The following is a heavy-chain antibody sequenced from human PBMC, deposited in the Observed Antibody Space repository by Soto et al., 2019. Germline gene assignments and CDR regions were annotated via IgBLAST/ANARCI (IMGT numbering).Heavy chain of an antibody. D-gene: IGHD1-26*01. Sequence: GASVKVSCTASGYTLTSYGISWVRQAPGQGLEWMGWISAYNGDTNYAQKIQGRVTMTTDTSTSTAYMELRSLRSYDTAVYYCARGGSRYYMDVWDKGTMVTVSS. CDR1: GYTLTSYG. V-gene: IGHV1-18*01. CDR3: ARGGSRYYMDV. J-gene: IGHJ6*03. CDR2: ISAYNGDT.